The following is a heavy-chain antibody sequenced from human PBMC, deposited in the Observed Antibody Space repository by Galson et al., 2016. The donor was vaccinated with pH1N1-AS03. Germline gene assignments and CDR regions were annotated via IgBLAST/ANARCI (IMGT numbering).Heavy chain of an antibody. CDR1: GGSISSSTYY. D-gene: IGHD1-1*01. V-gene: IGHV4-39*07. CDR2: IYHSGST. Sequence: ETLSLTCTVSGGSISSSTYYWGWVRQPPGKGLEWIGNIYHSGSTYYNPSRKSRVTISLDKSKNQFSLKLNSVTAADTAVNFFVMDTTTWMRFDYWGQGSLVIVSS. CDR3: VMDTTTWMRFDY. J-gene: IGHJ4*02.